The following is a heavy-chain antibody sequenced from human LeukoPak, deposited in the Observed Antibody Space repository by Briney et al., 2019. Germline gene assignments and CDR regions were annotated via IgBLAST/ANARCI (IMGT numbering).Heavy chain of an antibody. CDR3: ARGGRDGYQIDY. CDR2: IYYSGNT. J-gene: IGHJ4*02. V-gene: IGHV4-39*07. Sequence: SETVSLTCTVYGVSISSSNSYWGWIRQPPGKGLEWIGSIYYSGNTYYNASLKSQVSISIDTSKNQFSLKLSSVTAADTAVYYCARGGRDGYQIDYWGQGTLVTVSS. CDR1: GVSISSSNSY. D-gene: IGHD5-24*01.